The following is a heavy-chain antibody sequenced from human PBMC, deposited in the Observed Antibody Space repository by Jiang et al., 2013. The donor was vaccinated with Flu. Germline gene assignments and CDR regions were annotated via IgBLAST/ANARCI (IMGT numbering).Heavy chain of an antibody. Sequence: RVSCKASGYTFTGHFLHWVRQAPGRGLEWMGWINPNSGDTTYAQHFQGRATMTRDTSATTAYLDLTNLGSDDTALYFCARARRDGYNSGFDYWGQGTLVTVSS. CDR2: INPNSGDT. J-gene: IGHJ4*02. CDR1: GYTFTGHF. D-gene: IGHD5-24*01. CDR3: ARARRDGYNSGFDY. V-gene: IGHV1-2*02.